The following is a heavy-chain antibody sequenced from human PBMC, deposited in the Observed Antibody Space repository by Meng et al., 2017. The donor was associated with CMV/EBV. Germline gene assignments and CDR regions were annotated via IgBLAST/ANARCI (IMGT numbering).Heavy chain of an antibody. D-gene: IGHD4-17*01. CDR3: AREVDDYGDGWYFDL. J-gene: IGHJ2*01. CDR1: GGTFSSYA. V-gene: IGHV1-69*12. Sequence: QVQMGRSGAEVKQPGSSVKVSCKASGGTFSSYAISWVRQAPGQGLEWMGGIIPIFGTANYAQKFQGRVTITADESTSTAYMELSSLRSEDTAVYYCAREVDDYGDGWYFDLWGRGTLVTVSS. CDR2: IIPIFGTA.